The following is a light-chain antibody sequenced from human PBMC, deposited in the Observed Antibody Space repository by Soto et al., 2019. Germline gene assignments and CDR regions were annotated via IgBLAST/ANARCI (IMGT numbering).Light chain of an antibody. V-gene: IGKV3-20*01. J-gene: IGKJ2*01. CDR1: QSVSSSY. Sequence: EIVLTQSPGTLSLSPGERATLSCRASQSVSSSYLACYQQKPGQAPRLLIYGASSRATGIPDRFSGSGSGTDCTLTISRLEPEDFAVYYCHQYGTLYTFGQGTKLEIK. CDR2: GAS. CDR3: HQYGTLYT.